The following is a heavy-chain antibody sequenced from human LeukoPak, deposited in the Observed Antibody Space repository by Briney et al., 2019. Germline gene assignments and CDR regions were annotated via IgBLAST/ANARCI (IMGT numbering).Heavy chain of an antibody. Sequence: GGSLRLSCAASGFTFSSYWMSWVRQAPGKGLEWVANIRQDGSVQNYVDSVKGRFTISRDNPKNSVYLQMSSLKAEDTAVYYCLVTPRSRGFDYWGQGTLVTVSS. CDR3: LVTPRSRGFDY. D-gene: IGHD2/OR15-2a*01. CDR2: IRQDGSVQ. J-gene: IGHJ4*02. CDR1: GFTFSSYW. V-gene: IGHV3-7*01.